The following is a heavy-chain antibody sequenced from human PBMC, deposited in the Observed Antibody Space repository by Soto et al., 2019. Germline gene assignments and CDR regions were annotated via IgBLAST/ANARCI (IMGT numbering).Heavy chain of an antibody. Sequence: EVQLVESGGGLVQPGGSLRLSCVASGFTFSSYSMNWVRQAPGKGLEWVSYIDSGSNTIYYADSVKGRFTISRDNAKNSLYLQMNSLRDEDTAVYYCARDILRFCSGTTGYSYYFDYWGQGTLVTVSS. V-gene: IGHV3-48*02. CDR1: GFTFSSYS. CDR3: ARDILRFCSGTTGYSYYFDY. J-gene: IGHJ4*02. CDR2: IDSGSNTI. D-gene: IGHD2-2*01.